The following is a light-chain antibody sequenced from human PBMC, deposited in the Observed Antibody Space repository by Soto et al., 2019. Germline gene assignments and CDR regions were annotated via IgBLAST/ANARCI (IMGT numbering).Light chain of an antibody. CDR1: QSISRS. CDR2: DAS. J-gene: IGKJ3*01. CDR3: QQYSDFLIS. Sequence: DIQMTQSPSTLSASVGDRVTITCRASQSISRSLAWYQQKPGKAPSLLIYDASSLEGGVPSRFSGSGFRTEFTLTITNLQPADFATYYCQQYSDFLISFGPGTTVDFK. V-gene: IGKV1-5*01.